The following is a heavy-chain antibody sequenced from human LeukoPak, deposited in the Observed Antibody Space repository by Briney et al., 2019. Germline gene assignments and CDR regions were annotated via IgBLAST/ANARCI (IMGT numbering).Heavy chain of an antibody. CDR3: ARASDHHSDCSSTSCYPYYFDY. CDR1: GGSISSSNW. CDR2: IYHSGST. J-gene: IGHJ4*02. D-gene: IGHD2-2*01. Sequence: PSGTLSLTCAVSGGSISSSNWWSWVRPPPGKGLEWIGEIYHSGSTNYNPSLKSRVTISVDKSKNQFSLKLSSVTAADTAVYYCARASDHHSDCSSTSCYPYYFDYWGQGTLVTVSS. V-gene: IGHV4-4*02.